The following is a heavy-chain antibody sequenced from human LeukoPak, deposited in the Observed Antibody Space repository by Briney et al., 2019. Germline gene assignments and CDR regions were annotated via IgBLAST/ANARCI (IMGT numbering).Heavy chain of an antibody. CDR2: IYYSGST. D-gene: IGHD6-6*01. Sequence: PSETLSLTCTVSGGSISSYYWSWIRQPPGKGLEWIGYIYYSGSTNYNPSLKSRVTISVDTSKNQFSLKLSSVTAADTAVYYCARRGSSSSGFDPWGQGTLVTVSS. V-gene: IGHV4-59*01. CDR3: ARRGSSSSGFDP. J-gene: IGHJ5*02. CDR1: GGSISSYY.